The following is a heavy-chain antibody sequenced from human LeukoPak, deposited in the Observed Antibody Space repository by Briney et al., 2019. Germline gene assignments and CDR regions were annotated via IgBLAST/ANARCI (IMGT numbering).Heavy chain of an antibody. CDR1: GFTFSSYA. V-gene: IGHV3-23*01. CDR3: AKTSSSTTCRHFDY. CDR2: ISGSGGST. D-gene: IGHD2/OR15-2a*01. J-gene: IGHJ4*02. Sequence: PGGSLRPSCTASGFTFSSYAMSWVRQAPGKGLEWVSAISGSGGSTYYADSVKGRFTISRDMSKSTLYLQMNSLGAEDTAVYFCAKTSSSTTCRHFDYWGQGTLVTVSS.